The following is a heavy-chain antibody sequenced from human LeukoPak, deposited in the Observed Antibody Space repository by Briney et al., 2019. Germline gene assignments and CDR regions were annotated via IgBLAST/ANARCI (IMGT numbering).Heavy chain of an antibody. Sequence: GGSLRLSCAASGFTFSSYAMHWVRQAPGKGLEWVAVISYDGSNKYYADSVKGRFTISRDNSKNTLYLQMNSLRAEDTAVYYCARGRGSATLPHFDYGGQGTLVTVSS. CDR3: ARGRGSATLPHFDY. J-gene: IGHJ4*02. CDR2: ISYDGSNK. D-gene: IGHD5-24*01. CDR1: GFTFSSYA. V-gene: IGHV3-30-3*01.